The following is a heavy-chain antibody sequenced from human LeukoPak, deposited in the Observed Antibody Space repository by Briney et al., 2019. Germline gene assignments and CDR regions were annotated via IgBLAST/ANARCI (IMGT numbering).Heavy chain of an antibody. Sequence: GGSLRLSCAASGFTFSGYGMSWVRQAPGKGLEFVSGISDNGGATLYADSVRGRFTISRDNAKNTLYLQMNSLRAEDTALYYCARGLFGGVISDPYYFDYWGQGTLVTVSS. CDR1: GFTFSGYG. V-gene: IGHV3-23*01. CDR2: ISDNGGAT. CDR3: ARGLFGGVISDPYYFDY. J-gene: IGHJ4*02. D-gene: IGHD3-16*01.